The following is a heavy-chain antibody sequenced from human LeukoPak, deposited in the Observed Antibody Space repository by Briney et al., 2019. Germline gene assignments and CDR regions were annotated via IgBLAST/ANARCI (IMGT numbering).Heavy chain of an antibody. CDR2: IIPIFGTA. J-gene: IGHJ4*02. CDR3: ASGRYCSSTSCSRGFDY. V-gene: IGHV1-69*05. D-gene: IGHD2-2*01. CDR1: GGTFSSYA. Sequence: GASVKVSCKASGGTFSSYAISWVRQAPGQGLEWMGGIIPIFGTANYAQKFRGRVTITTDESTSTAYMELSSLRSEDTAVYYCASGRYCSSTSCSRGFDYWGQGTLVTVSS.